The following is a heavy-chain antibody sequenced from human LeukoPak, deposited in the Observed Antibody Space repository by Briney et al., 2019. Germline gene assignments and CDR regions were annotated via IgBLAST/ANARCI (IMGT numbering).Heavy chain of an antibody. V-gene: IGHV3-74*01. CDR3: RAATRHLNYYYDY. Sequence: GGSLRLSCAASGFTFSSYWMHWVRQAPGKGLVWVSRINSDGSSTSYADSVKGRFTISRDNAKNTLYLQMNSLRAEDTAVYYRRAATRHLNYYYDYWGQGTLVTVSS. CDR2: INSDGSST. D-gene: IGHD3-22*01. CDR1: GFTFSSYW. J-gene: IGHJ4*02.